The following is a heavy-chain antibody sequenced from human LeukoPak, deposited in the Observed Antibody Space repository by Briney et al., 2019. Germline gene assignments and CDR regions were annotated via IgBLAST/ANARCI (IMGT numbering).Heavy chain of an antibody. J-gene: IGHJ4*02. CDR2: ISTTSSTI. D-gene: IGHD3-3*01. Sequence: GGSLRLSCAASGFTFSDYTMNWVRQAPGKGLEWVSYISTTSSTIYYADSVKGRFPVSGDNAKNSQYLQMNSLRAEDTAVYYCARDNRDFWSGYYYFDYWGQGSLVTVSS. V-gene: IGHV3-48*01. CDR3: ARDNRDFWSGYYYFDY. CDR1: GFTFSDYT.